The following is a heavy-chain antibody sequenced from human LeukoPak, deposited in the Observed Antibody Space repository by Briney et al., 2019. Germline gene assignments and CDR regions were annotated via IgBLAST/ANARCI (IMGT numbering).Heavy chain of an antibody. CDR2: ISAYNGNT. Sequence: ASVKVSRKASGYTFTSYGSSRVRQAPGQGLEWMGWISAYNGNTHYAQKLQGRVTMTTDTSTSTAYMELRSLRSDDTAVYYCARDLPITLVRERFDYWGQGTLVTVSS. V-gene: IGHV1-18*04. CDR3: ARDLPITLVRERFDY. D-gene: IGHD5-24*01. CDR1: GYTFTSYG. J-gene: IGHJ4*02.